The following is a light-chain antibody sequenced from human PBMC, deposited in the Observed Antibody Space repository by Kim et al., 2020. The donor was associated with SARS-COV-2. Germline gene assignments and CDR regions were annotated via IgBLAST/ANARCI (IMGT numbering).Light chain of an antibody. CDR3: QQYYTSPFT. J-gene: IGKJ2*01. Sequence: RATINCKSSQSVLSASNNKNYLAWYQQKVGQPPKLLIYWASTRETGVPDRFSGSGSGTDFTLTISSLQAEDVAVYYCQQYYTSPFTFGPGTKLEI. CDR1: QSVLSASNNKNY. V-gene: IGKV4-1*01. CDR2: WAS.